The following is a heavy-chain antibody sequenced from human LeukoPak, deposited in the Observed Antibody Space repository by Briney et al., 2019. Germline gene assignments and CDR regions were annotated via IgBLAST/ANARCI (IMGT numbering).Heavy chain of an antibody. Sequence: GGSLRLSCAASGFTFSSYAMQGVRQAPGRGLEGVAVISYDGSKNYYEDSVKGRFTISRDNSKNPLYLQMNSLRAEDTAVYYCARSGRVLLEWLPTYYYYGMDVWGKGTTVTVSS. CDR2: ISYDGSKN. CDR3: ARSGRVLLEWLPTYYYYGMDV. CDR1: GFTFSSYA. D-gene: IGHD3-3*01. V-gene: IGHV3-30*04. J-gene: IGHJ6*04.